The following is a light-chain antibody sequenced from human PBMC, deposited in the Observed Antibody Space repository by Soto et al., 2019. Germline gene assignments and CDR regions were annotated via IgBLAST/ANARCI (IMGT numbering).Light chain of an antibody. CDR1: QSVSSSY. CDR3: QQYGSSIT. CDR2: GAS. V-gene: IGKV3-20*01. J-gene: IGKJ5*01. Sequence: IVVTQAPGILSLSPGERATLSCRASQSVSSSYLAWYQQKPGQAHRLLIYGASSRATGIPDRFSGSGSGTDFTLTISRLEPEEFAVYYCQQYGSSITFGQGTRLEI.